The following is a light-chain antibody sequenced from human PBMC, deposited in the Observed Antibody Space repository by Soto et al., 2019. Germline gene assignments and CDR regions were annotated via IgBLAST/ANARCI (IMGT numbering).Light chain of an antibody. CDR1: QSISTY. CDR2: ASY. V-gene: IGKV1-39*01. J-gene: IGKJ1*01. Sequence: DIMLTQSPSSLSASVGDRVTITCRASQSISTYLNWYQQKPGTAPKLLIYASYTLQSGVPSRFSGSRSGPDFTLTISSLQPEDFATYYCQQSYSSPPTFGQGTKVDIK. CDR3: QQSYSSPPT.